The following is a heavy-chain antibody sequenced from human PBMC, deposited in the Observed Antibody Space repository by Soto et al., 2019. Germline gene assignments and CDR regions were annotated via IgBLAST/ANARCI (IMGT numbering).Heavy chain of an antibody. V-gene: IGHV1-3*01. J-gene: IGHJ4*02. CDR3: ATGGSRSYCGGDCYSPLFDY. D-gene: IGHD2-21*02. CDR1: GYTFTNYA. CDR2: INAGNGNT. Sequence: ASVKVSCKASGYTFTNYAMHWVRQAPGQRLEWMGWINAGNGNTKYSQKFQGRVTMTEDTSTDTAYMELSSLRSEDTAVYYCATGGSRSYCGGDCYSPLFDYWGQGTLVTVSS.